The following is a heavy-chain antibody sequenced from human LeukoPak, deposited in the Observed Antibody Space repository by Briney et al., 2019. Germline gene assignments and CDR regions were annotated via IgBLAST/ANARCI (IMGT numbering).Heavy chain of an antibody. CDR1: GFTFSNYA. J-gene: IGHJ5*02. Sequence: GGSLSLSCAAAGFTFSNYAVYWVRQAAGKGLEWVSGITKSGDSTYYADSVKGRFTISRDNAKNSLYLHMNSLRAEDTAVYYCARGNGDILTGPDWFDPWGQGTLVTVSS. CDR2: ITKSGDST. V-gene: IGHV3-23*01. D-gene: IGHD3-9*01. CDR3: ARGNGDILTGPDWFDP.